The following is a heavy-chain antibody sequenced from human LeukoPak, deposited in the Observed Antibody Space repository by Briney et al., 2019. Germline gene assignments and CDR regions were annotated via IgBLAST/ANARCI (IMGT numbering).Heavy chain of an antibody. V-gene: IGHV4-39*07. J-gene: IGHJ3*02. CDR1: GGSISSNNFY. CDR3: ARARYVNSFYAFDI. D-gene: IGHD3-9*01. CDR2: IYYSGST. Sequence: SETLSLTRTVSGGSISSNNFYWGRVRQPPGKGLEWIGSIYYSGSTYYKPSLKSRVTISVDTSKNQFSLKLSSVTAAVTAVYYCARARYVNSFYAFDIWGQGTLVTVSS.